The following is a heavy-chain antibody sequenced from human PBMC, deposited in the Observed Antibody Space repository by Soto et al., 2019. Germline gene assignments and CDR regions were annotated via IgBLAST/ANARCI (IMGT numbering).Heavy chain of an antibody. CDR3: ARGVSAGVDY. D-gene: IGHD1-26*01. CDR2: MEPSTGRT. V-gene: IGHV1-8*01. Sequence: ASVKFSCEASGYSFTSLDINWVRQTAGQGLEWMGWMEPSTGRTGYAQKFQGRVTMTRDTSINTAYMELTTLTSDDTAFYYCARGVSAGVDYWGQGTLVTVSA. CDR1: GYSFTSLD. J-gene: IGHJ4*02.